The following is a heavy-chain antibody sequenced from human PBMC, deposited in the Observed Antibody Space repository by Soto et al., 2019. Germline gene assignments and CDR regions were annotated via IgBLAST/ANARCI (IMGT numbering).Heavy chain of an antibody. CDR3: ARRWGPTFDY. CDR2: IYYSGST. Sequence: SETLSLTCTVAGGYISSYYWSWIRQPPGKGPEWIGYIYYSGSTNYNPSLKSRVTISVDTSKNQFSLKLSSVTAADTAVYYCARRWGPTFDYWGQGTLVTVSS. D-gene: IGHD1-26*01. J-gene: IGHJ4*02. CDR1: GGYISSYY. V-gene: IGHV4-59*01.